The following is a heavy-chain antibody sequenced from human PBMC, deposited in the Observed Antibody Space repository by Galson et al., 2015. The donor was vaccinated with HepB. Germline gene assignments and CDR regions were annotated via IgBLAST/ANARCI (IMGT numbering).Heavy chain of an antibody. D-gene: IGHD5-18*01. CDR2: IYSGGST. J-gene: IGHJ6*02. Sequence: SLRLSCAASGFTVSSNYMSWVRQAPGKGLEWVSVIYSGGSTYYADSVKGRFTISRDNSKNTLYLQMNSLRAEDTAVYYCARGGIQLWPDGMDVWGQGTTVTVSS. CDR3: ARGGIQLWPDGMDV. CDR1: GFTVSSNY. V-gene: IGHV3-66*01.